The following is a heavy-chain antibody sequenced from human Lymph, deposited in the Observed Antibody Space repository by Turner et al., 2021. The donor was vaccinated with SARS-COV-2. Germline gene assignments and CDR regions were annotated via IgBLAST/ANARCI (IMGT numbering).Heavy chain of an antibody. CDR3: ASNYDILTGYYTRNWFDP. D-gene: IGHD3-9*01. Sequence: QLQLQESGPGLVTPSETLSLPSTVSGGSFSSCSYNWGWIRQPPGKGLEWIESIYYSGSNYYNPPLKSRVTISVDTSKNQFSLKLSSVTAADTAVYYCASNYDILTGYYTRNWFDPWGQGTLVTVSS. V-gene: IGHV4-39*01. CDR1: GGSFSSCSYN. CDR2: IYYSGSN. J-gene: IGHJ5*02.